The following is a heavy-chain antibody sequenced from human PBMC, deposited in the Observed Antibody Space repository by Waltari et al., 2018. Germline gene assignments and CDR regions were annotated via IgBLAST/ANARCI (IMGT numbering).Heavy chain of an antibody. D-gene: IGHD2-21*01. V-gene: IGHV1-2*02. J-gene: IGHJ6*02. Sequence: QLQLIQSGAEVKEPGASVKVSCKASGYTFLDYYIFWVRQAPGRGLEWMSWINPKSGVTNYARQFQGRVTMARDTYISTAYMELSSLTPGDTARYYCARGGDLAYRVHGLEVWGQGTTITVSS. CDR3: ARGGDLAYRVHGLEV. CDR2: INPKSGVT. CDR1: GYTFLDYY.